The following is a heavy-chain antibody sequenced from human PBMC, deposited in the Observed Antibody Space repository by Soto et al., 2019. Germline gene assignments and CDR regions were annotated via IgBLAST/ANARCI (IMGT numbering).Heavy chain of an antibody. CDR1: GFTFSSYW. CDR3: ARDPNIVATMGSIYYYYGMDV. V-gene: IGHV3-7*01. D-gene: IGHD5-12*01. J-gene: IGHJ6*02. Sequence: EVQLVESGGGLVQPGGSLRLSCAASGFTFSSYWMSWVRQAPGKGLEWVANIKQDGSEKYYVDSVKGRFTITRDNAKNSLYLQMNRLRAEDTAVYYCARDPNIVATMGSIYYYYGMDVWGQGTTVTVSS. CDR2: IKQDGSEK.